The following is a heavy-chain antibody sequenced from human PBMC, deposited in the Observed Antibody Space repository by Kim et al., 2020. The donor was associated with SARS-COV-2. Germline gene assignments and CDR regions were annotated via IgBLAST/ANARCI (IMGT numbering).Heavy chain of an antibody. D-gene: IGHD3-16*02. CDR3: ARQGGPPDYVWGSYRSRDYFEY. Sequence: SETLSLTCTVSGGSISSYYWSWIRQPPGKGLEWIGYIYYSGSTNYNPSLKSRVTISVDTSKNQFSLKLSSVTAADTAVYYCARQGGPPDYVWGSYRSRDYFEYWGQGTLVTVSS. J-gene: IGHJ4*02. CDR1: GGSISSYY. CDR2: IYYSGST. V-gene: IGHV4-59*08.